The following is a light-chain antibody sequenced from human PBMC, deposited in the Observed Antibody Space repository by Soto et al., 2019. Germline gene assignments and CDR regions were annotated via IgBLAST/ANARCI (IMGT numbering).Light chain of an antibody. Sequence: DIVMTQSPDSLAVTLGERATINCKASQTVLYSSTNKNYLAWYQQKPGQPPKLLIYWASTRQSGVPDRFSGSGSGTDFTLTISSLQAEDVAVYYCQQDYSTPLTFGGGTKVELK. V-gene: IGKV4-1*01. CDR1: QTVLYSSTNKNY. J-gene: IGKJ4*01. CDR2: WAS. CDR3: QQDYSTPLT.